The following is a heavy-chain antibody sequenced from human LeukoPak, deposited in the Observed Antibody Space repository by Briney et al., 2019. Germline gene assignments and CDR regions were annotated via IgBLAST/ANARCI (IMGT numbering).Heavy chain of an antibody. J-gene: IGHJ4*02. Sequence: PGGSLRLSCAASGFTFSSYWMHWVRQAPGKGLMWVSGINTDGSSTMYADSVKGRFTISRDNAKNTLYLQMNSLRAEDTAVYYCARDLREDTSGYYYHWGQGTLVTVSS. CDR3: ARDLREDTSGYYYH. CDR2: INTDGSST. CDR1: GFTFSSYW. V-gene: IGHV3-74*03. D-gene: IGHD3-22*01.